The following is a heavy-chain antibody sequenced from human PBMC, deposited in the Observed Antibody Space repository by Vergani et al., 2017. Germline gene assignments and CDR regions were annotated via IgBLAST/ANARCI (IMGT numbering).Heavy chain of an antibody. V-gene: IGHV1-2*02. CDR3: ARDVEYDFCMDV. CDR2: INPNSGGT. J-gene: IGHJ6*02. Sequence: QVQLVQSGAEVKKPGASVKVSCKASGYTFTGFYMHWVRQAPGQGLEWMGWINPNSGGTNYAQKFQGRVTMTRDTSTSTFYMELSSLRSEDTAVYFCARDVEYDFCMDVWGQGTTVTVSS. CDR1: GYTFTGFY. D-gene: IGHD3-3*01.